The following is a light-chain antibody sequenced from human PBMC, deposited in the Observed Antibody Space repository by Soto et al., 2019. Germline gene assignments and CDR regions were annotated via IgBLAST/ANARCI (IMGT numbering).Light chain of an antibody. CDR1: QSLGNNY. J-gene: IGKJ4*01. V-gene: IGKV3-20*01. CDR3: QQYASSPLLT. Sequence: ELTQSPGSLSLSPGQTATLSCRASQSLGNNYLAWVQQRPGQVPRLLIYGATHWASGISERFGGSGSGTDFTLSISRLEPEDFAVYYCQQYASSPLLTFGGGTKVEIK. CDR2: GAT.